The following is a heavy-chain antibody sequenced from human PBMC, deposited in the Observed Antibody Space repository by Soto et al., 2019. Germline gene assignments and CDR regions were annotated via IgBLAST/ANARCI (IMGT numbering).Heavy chain of an antibody. CDR2: ISYDGSNK. CDR1: GFTFSSYA. J-gene: IGHJ3*02. CDR3: ARDRPSGSDYDSSGYCAFDI. D-gene: IGHD3-22*01. Sequence: GGSLRLSCAASGFTFSSYAMHWVRQAPGKGLEWVAVISYDGSNKYYADSVKGRFTISRDNSKNTLYLQMNSLRAEDTAVYYCARDRPSGSDYDSSGYCAFDIWGQGTMVTVSS. V-gene: IGHV3-30-3*01.